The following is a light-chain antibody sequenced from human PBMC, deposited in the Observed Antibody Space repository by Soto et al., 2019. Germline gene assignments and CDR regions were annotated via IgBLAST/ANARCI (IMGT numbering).Light chain of an antibody. CDR3: QQRSNWPRFT. V-gene: IGKV3-11*01. Sequence: EIVLTQSPATLSLSPGERATLSCRASQSVSSYLAWYQQKPGQAPRLLIYDASNRATGITARFSGSGSGTDFSLTISSLEPEEFAVYYCQQRSNWPRFTFGPGTKVDIK. CDR1: QSVSSY. CDR2: DAS. J-gene: IGKJ3*01.